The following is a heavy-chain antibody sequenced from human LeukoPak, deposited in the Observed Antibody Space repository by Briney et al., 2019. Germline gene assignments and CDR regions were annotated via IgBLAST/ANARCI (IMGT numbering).Heavy chain of an antibody. Sequence: PSETLSLTCTVSGASINNYYWSWVRQPPLNGLEWIGYIYSTGDTSYNLSLESRVSISMDTSKNHFSLEITSVTAADTAVYYCARGSRVYDRSGFHTWHDYWGHGTLVTVSS. V-gene: IGHV4-59*01. CDR3: ARGSRVYDRSGFHTWHDY. CDR1: GASINNYY. D-gene: IGHD3-22*01. J-gene: IGHJ4*03. CDR2: IYSTGDT.